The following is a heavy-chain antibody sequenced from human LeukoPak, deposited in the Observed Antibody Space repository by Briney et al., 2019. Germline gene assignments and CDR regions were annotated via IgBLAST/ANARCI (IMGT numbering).Heavy chain of an antibody. CDR1: GFTFSSYE. Sequence: PGGSLRLSCAASGFTFSSYEMNWVRQAPGKGLEWVSYISSSGSTIYYADSVKGRFTISRDNAKNSLYLQMNSLRAEDTAVYYCARVCPITMVVLPPLYVDLLGRGTSVTFAS. CDR3: ARVCPITMVVLPPLYVDL. CDR2: ISSSGSTI. V-gene: IGHV3-48*03. J-gene: IGHJ2*01. D-gene: IGHD3-10*01.